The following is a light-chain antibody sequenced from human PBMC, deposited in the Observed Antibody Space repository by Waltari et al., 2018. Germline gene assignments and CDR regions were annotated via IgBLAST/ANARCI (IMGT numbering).Light chain of an antibody. CDR2: ENT. CDR3: GTWDSSLSGAV. Sequence: QSVLTQPPSVSAAPGQRVTISCSGGRSNIGNNYVSWYRQFQGTAPKLLIYENTGRPSGIPGRFSGAKSGTAATLDITGLQAGDEADYYCGTWDSSLSGAVFGGGTHLTVL. CDR1: RSNIGNNY. J-gene: IGLJ7*01. V-gene: IGLV1-51*02.